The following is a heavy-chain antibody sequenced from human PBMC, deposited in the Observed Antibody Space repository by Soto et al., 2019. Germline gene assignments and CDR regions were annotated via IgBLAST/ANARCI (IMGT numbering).Heavy chain of an antibody. J-gene: IGHJ4*02. CDR3: AKDLEAARPGY. Sequence: GGALRLSCPASGFTFSSYAMSWVRQAPGKGLEWVSAISGSGGSTYYADSVKGRFTISRDNSKNTLYLQMNSLRAEDTAVYYCAKDLEAARPGYWGQGTLVTVSS. CDR1: GFTFSSYA. CDR2: ISGSGGST. D-gene: IGHD6-6*01. V-gene: IGHV3-23*01.